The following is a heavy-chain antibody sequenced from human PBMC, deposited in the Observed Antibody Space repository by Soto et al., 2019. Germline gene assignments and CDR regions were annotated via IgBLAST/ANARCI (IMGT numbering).Heavy chain of an antibody. CDR3: ARVANYYGSGRPAFDI. CDR2: IYYSGST. Sequence: SETLSLTCTVSGGSISSGGYYWSWIRQHPGKGLEWIGYIYYSGSTHYNPSLKSRVTISVDTSKNQFSLKLSSVTAADTAVYYCARVANYYGSGRPAFDIWGQGTMVTVSS. D-gene: IGHD3-10*01. J-gene: IGHJ3*02. CDR1: GGSISSGGYY. V-gene: IGHV4-31*03.